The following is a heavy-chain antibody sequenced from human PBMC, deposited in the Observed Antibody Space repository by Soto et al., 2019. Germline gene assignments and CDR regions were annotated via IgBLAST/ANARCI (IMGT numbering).Heavy chain of an antibody. J-gene: IGHJ6*02. CDR2: IYYSGST. Sequence: SETLSLTCTVSGGSISSYYWSWIRQPPGKGLEWIGYIYYSGSTNYNPSLKSRVTISVDTSKNQFSLKLSSVTAADTAVYYCARDRGSRYGYYYYGMDVWGQGTTVTVSS. D-gene: IGHD1-26*01. CDR3: ARDRGSRYGYYYYGMDV. CDR1: GGSISSYY. V-gene: IGHV4-59*01.